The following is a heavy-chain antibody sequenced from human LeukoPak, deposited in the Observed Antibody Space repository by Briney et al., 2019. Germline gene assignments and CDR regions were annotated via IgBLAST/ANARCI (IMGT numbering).Heavy chain of an antibody. CDR3: ARGQVVRDY. Sequence: SQTLSLTCTVSGGSISSGSYYWSWIRQPAGKGLEWIGRIYTSGSTNYNPSLKSRLTMSVDTSKNQFSLNLTSVTAADTAVYYCARGQVVRDYWGQGTLVTVSS. CDR1: GGSISSGSYY. V-gene: IGHV4-61*02. CDR2: IYTSGST. D-gene: IGHD2-15*01. J-gene: IGHJ4*02.